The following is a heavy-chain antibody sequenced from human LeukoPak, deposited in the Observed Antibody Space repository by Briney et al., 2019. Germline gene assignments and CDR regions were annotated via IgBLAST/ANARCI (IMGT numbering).Heavy chain of an antibody. V-gene: IGHV3-21*01. J-gene: IGHJ4*02. Sequence: PGGSLRLSCAASGFAFSSSNLNWFRQAPGKGLEWVSSITSYGHTYYPDSLQGRFSIPRDNAKNSLYLQMISLRAEDTAIYYCARADYGGYGVDYWGQGTLVTVSS. D-gene: IGHD4-17*01. CDR2: ITSYGHT. CDR1: GFAFSSSN. CDR3: ARADYGGYGVDY.